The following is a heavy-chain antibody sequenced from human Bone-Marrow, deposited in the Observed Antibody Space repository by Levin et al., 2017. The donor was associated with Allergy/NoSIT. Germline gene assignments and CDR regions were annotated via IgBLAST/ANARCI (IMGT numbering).Heavy chain of an antibody. CDR3: ARGTITGWGYYFDY. CDR2: ISSSSHTT. J-gene: IGHJ4*02. V-gene: IGHV3-11*04. CDR1: GFTFRDHY. D-gene: IGHD2-21*01. Sequence: GESLKISCATSGFTFRDHYMSWVRQAPGKGLEWISYISSSSHTTHYADSVRGRFTISRDNDDDSLYLQLNSLRVEDTGVYFCARGTITGWGYYFDYWGQGTLVTVSS.